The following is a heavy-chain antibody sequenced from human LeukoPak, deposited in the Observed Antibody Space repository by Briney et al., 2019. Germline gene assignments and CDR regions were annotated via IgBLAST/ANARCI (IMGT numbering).Heavy chain of an antibody. CDR2: IRSKANSYAT. V-gene: IGHV3-73*01. CDR1: GFTFSGSA. D-gene: IGHD3-3*01. CDR3: TSTAYVLRSTPAFDI. J-gene: IGHJ3*02. Sequence: GRSLRLSCAASGFTFSGSAMHWVRQASGKVLEWVGRIRSKANSYATAYAASVKGRFTISRDDSKNTAYLQMNSLKTEDTAVYYCTSTAYVLRSTPAFDIWGQGTMVTVSS.